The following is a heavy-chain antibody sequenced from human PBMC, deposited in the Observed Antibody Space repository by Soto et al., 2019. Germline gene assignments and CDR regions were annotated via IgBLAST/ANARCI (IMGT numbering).Heavy chain of an antibody. J-gene: IGHJ4*02. CDR2: IHPSDSDT. Sequence: GESLKISCEASGYDFSKHWIAWVRQMPGKGLECMGIIHPSDSDTRYSPSFQGQVTTSVDKSTRTAYLQWSGLKASDTAMYYCARRNYFDYWGQGTLVTASS. CDR3: ARRNYFDY. CDR1: GYDFSKHW. V-gene: IGHV5-51*01.